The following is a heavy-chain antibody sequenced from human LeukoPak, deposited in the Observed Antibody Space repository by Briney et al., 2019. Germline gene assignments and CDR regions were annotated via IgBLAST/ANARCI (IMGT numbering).Heavy chain of an antibody. Sequence: GGSLRLSCAASGFTFSRYWMNWVRQAPGKGLEWVSYISTSSRTIYYADSVKGRFTISRDNAKNSLYLQMNSLRDEDTAVYYCARDRVAAAGGYYFDYWGQGNLVTVSS. D-gene: IGHD6-13*01. CDR1: GFTFSRYW. J-gene: IGHJ4*02. CDR3: ARDRVAAAGGYYFDY. V-gene: IGHV3-48*02. CDR2: ISTSSRTI.